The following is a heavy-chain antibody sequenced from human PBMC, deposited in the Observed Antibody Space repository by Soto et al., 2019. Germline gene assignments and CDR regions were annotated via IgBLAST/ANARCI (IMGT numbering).Heavy chain of an antibody. CDR3: AKLDLVSRVATDFDY. J-gene: IGHJ4*02. Sequence: GSLRLSCAASGFTFSSYAMSWVRQAPGKGLEWVSGISGSGTGTYYADSVKGRFTISRDNSKNTLYLQMNSLRAEDTAVYYCAKLDLVSRVATDFDYWGQGTLVTAPQ. V-gene: IGHV3-23*01. CDR2: ISGSGTGT. CDR1: GFTFSSYA. D-gene: IGHD1-1*01.